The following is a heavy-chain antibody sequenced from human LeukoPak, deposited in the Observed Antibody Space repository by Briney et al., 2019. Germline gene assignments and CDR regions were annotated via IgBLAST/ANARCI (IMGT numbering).Heavy chain of an antibody. CDR3: ASFPSGYSPRDAFDI. J-gene: IGHJ3*02. CDR2: IIPILGIA. V-gene: IGHV1-69*04. D-gene: IGHD6-13*01. CDR1: GGTFSSYA. Sequence: GASVKVSCKASGGTFSSYAISWVRQAPGQGLEWMGRIIPILGIANYAQKFQGRVTITADKSTSTAYMELSSLRSEDTAVYYCASFPSGYSPRDAFDIWGQGTMITVSS.